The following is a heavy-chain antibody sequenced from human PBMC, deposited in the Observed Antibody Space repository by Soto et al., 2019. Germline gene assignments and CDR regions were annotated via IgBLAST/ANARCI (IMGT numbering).Heavy chain of an antibody. V-gene: IGHV1-58*01. CDR3: AAVRRVEXRXXYYXYGXXX. J-gene: IGHJ6*02. Sequence: ASVKVSCKASGFTFTSSAVQWVRQARGQRLEWIGWIVVGSGNTNYAQKIQERVTITRDMSTSTAYMELSSLRSEDTAVYYCAAVRRVEXRXXYYXYGXXXXXQGTTVTVSS. D-gene: IGHD3-3*01. CDR2: IVVGSGNT. CDR1: GFTFTSSA.